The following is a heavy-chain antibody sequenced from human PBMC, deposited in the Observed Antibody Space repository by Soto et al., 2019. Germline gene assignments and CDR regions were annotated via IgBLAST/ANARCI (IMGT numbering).Heavy chain of an antibody. Sequence: GESLKISCAASGFTFSNYAMSWVRQAPGKGLEWVSSISGSGGSTDYADSVKGRFTISRDNSKNTQYLQMNSLRAEDTAVYYCARRRGGYYFDYWGQGTLVTVSS. D-gene: IGHD3-16*01. CDR2: ISGSGGST. CDR1: GFTFSNYA. J-gene: IGHJ4*02. V-gene: IGHV3-23*01. CDR3: ARRRGGYYFDY.